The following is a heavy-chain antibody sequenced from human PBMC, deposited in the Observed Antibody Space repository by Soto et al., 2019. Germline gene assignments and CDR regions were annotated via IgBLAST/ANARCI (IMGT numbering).Heavy chain of an antibody. Sequence: PSETLSLTCTVSGGSVSSGSYSWTWIRQPPGKGLEWIGYISYTGTTNYNPSLKSRVTISVDTSKNQFSLRLSSVTPADTALYYCAKLVAVAGTDDWFDPWGQGTLVTVSS. CDR3: AKLVAVAGTDDWFDP. CDR1: GGSVSSGSYS. V-gene: IGHV4-61*01. J-gene: IGHJ5*02. D-gene: IGHD6-19*01. CDR2: ISYTGTT.